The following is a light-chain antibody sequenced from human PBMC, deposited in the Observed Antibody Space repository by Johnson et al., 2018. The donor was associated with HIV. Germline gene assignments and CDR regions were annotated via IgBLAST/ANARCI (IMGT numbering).Light chain of an antibody. CDR1: SSNIGNNY. CDR2: DNN. V-gene: IGLV1-51*01. J-gene: IGLJ1*01. CDR3: GTWDGSLRAGF. Sequence: QSVLTQPPSVSAAPGQKVTISCSGSSSNIGNNYVSWYQQIPGTAPKLLIYDNNKRPSGIPDRFSGSKSGTSATLGITGLQTGDEADYYCGTWDGSLRAGFFGTGTNVTVL.